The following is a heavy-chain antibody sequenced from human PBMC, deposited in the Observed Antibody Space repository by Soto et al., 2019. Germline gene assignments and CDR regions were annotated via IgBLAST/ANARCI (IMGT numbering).Heavy chain of an antibody. CDR1: GGSISSYY. CDR2: IYYSGST. V-gene: IGHV4-59*01. D-gene: IGHD4-17*01. J-gene: IGHJ4*02. CDR3: ARVYGDYFFDY. Sequence: SETLSLTCTVSGGSISSYYWSWIRQPPGKGLEWIGYIYYSGSTNYNPSLKSRVTISVDTSKNQFSLKLSSVTAADTAVYYCARVYGDYFFDYWGQGTLVTVSS.